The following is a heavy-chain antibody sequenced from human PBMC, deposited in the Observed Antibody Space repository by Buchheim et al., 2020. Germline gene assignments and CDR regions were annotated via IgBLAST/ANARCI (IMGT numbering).Heavy chain of an antibody. V-gene: IGHV1-46*01. Sequence: QVQLVQSGAEVKTPGASMQISCKTSGFSFTSYYLHWVRRAPGQGLEWMGVINPSGGSASYAQKFKGRLIMTTDTSTTTLYMELSTLRYEDTAVYYCARGTQKVLVSPFDHWGQGTL. J-gene: IGHJ4*02. D-gene: IGHD1-14*01. CDR2: INPSGGSA. CDR1: GFSFTSYY. CDR3: ARGTQKVLVSPFDH.